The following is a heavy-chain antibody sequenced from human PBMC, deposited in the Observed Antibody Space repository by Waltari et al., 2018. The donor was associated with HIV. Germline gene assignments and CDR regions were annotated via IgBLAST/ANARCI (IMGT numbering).Heavy chain of an antibody. Sequence: EVQLVESGGGLVQPGGSLRLSCAASGFTFSSFDMHWVRQPIGKGLEWVSSIGTTGDTYYAVSLKGRFTVSRETAKNSLFLQMNSLTAGDTGFYYCARGSSRWLHDIWGRGTMVTVSS. D-gene: IGHD5-12*01. CDR2: IGTTGDT. CDR1: GFTFSSFD. V-gene: IGHV3-13*01. J-gene: IGHJ3*02. CDR3: ARGSSRWLHDI.